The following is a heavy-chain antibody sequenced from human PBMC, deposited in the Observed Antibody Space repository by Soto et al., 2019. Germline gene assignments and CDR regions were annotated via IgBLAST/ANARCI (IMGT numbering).Heavy chain of an antibody. V-gene: IGHV1-69*01. CDR3: ARDSLDGYMGYFQH. CDR1: GGTFSSYA. D-gene: IGHD5-12*01. J-gene: IGHJ1*01. Sequence: QVQLVQSGAEVKKPGSSVKVSCKASGGTFSSYAISWVRQAPGQGLEWIGGIIPIFGTANYAQKLQGRVTITADESTSTAYMELSSLRSEDTAVYYCARDSLDGYMGYFQHWGQGTLVTVSS. CDR2: IIPIFGTA.